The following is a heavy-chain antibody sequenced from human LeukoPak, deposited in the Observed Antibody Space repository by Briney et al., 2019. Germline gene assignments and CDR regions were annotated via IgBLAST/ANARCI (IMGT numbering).Heavy chain of an antibody. J-gene: IGHJ6*02. D-gene: IGHD3-9*01. CDR1: GYSFTSYW. V-gene: IGHV5-10-1*01. CDR3: ATTGHYGMDV. CDR2: INPSDSYT. Sequence: GESLKISCKGSGYSFTSYWISWVRQMPGKGLEWMGRINPSDSYTKYSPSFRGHVTISADKSINTAYLQWSSLKASDTAMYYCATTGHYGMDVWGQGTTVTVSS.